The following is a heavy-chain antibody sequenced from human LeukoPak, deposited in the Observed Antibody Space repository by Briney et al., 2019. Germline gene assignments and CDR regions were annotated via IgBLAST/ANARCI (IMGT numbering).Heavy chain of an antibody. CDR3: ARDKVPGDF. V-gene: IGHV4-59*01. CDR1: GGSISRYY. Sequence: SETLSLTCTVSGGSISRYYWSWIRQPPGKGLEWIGYIYYSGSINYNPSLKRRVTISVDTSKNQFSLKLSSVTAADTAVYYCARDKVPGDFWGPGTLVTVSS. J-gene: IGHJ4*02. CDR2: IYYSGSI.